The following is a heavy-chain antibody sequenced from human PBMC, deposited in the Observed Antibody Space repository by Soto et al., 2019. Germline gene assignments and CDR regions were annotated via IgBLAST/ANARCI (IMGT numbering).Heavy chain of an antibody. V-gene: IGHV4-4*02. CDR2: IFHDGTA. CDR3: ARLVYDTRLNYTYFDF. D-gene: IGHD2-8*01. CDR1: GVSISSGKW. J-gene: IGHJ4*02. Sequence: SETLSVTXAVSGVSISSGKWWTWVRQTPQRGLEYIGEIFHDGTANYYPSFERRVAISVDTSKNQFSLKLTSVTAADTAIYFCARLVYDTRLNYTYFDFWGQGALVTVSS.